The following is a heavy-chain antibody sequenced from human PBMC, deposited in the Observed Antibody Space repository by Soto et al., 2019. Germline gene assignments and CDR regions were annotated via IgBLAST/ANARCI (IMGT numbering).Heavy chain of an antibody. J-gene: IGHJ4*02. CDR2: INAGYGNT. CDR3: ARDTGDGTFDF. V-gene: IGHV1-3*01. D-gene: IGHD7-27*01. CDR1: GYTFSSYA. Sequence: QVHLVQSGAEVRKPGASVKVSCKASGYTFSSYAMHWVRQAPGQRLEWMGWINAGYGNTKSSQKFQDRVTISGDTSASISEMELNGRRSEDTGVYSCARDTGDGTFDFWGQGTLVTVSS.